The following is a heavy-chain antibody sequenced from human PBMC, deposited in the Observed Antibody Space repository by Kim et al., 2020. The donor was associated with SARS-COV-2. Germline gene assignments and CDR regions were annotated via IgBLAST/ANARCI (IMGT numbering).Heavy chain of an antibody. D-gene: IGHD6-6*01. Sequence: YVDSLRGRFTISRDQAKNALYLQMNSLRAEDTAVYYCARIGYSSSSWDYWGQGTLVTVSS. CDR3: ARIGYSSSSWDY. V-gene: IGHV3-7*01. J-gene: IGHJ4*02.